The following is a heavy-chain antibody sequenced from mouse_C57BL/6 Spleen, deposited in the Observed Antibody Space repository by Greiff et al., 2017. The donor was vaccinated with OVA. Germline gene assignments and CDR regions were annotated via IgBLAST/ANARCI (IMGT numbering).Heavy chain of an antibody. CDR2: IRSKSNNYAT. CDR1: GFRFNTYA. Sequence: EADGGLVQPKGSLKLSCAASGFRFNTYAMNWVRQAPGKGLEWVARIRSKSNNYATYYADSVKDRFTISRDDSESMLYLQMNNLKTEDTAMYYCVRGGFDYWGQGTTLTVSS. J-gene: IGHJ2*01. V-gene: IGHV10-1*01. CDR3: VRGGFDY.